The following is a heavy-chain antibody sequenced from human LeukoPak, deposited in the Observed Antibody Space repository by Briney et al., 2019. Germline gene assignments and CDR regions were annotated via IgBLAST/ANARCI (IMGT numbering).Heavy chain of an antibody. CDR1: GGSISSSSFY. CDR2: IFYSGST. J-gene: IGHJ6*03. D-gene: IGHD3-3*01. Sequence: PSETLSLTCTVSGGSISSSSFYWGWIRLPPGKGLEWIGNIFYSGSTSYNPSLKSRVTMSVDACRNQFSLKLSSVAAADTAVFYCARLPFYFWSSYPTYFYMDVWGKGTTVTVSS. CDR3: ARLPFYFWSSYPTYFYMDV. V-gene: IGHV4-39*01.